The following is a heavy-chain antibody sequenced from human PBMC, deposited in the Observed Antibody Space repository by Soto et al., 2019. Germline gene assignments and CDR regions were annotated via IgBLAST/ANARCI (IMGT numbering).Heavy chain of an antibody. J-gene: IGHJ2*01. CDR1: GFSLSTSGVG. D-gene: IGHD3-22*01. Sequence: QITLKESGPTLVKPTQTLTLTCTFSGFSLSTSGVGVGWIRQPPGKALEWLALIYWNDDKRYSPSLKSRLTITKDTSKNQVVRTMTNMDPVDTATYYCAHRSYYDSSGYYERYFDLWGRGTLVTVSS. CDR3: AHRSYYDSSGYYERYFDL. V-gene: IGHV2-5*01. CDR2: IYWNDDK.